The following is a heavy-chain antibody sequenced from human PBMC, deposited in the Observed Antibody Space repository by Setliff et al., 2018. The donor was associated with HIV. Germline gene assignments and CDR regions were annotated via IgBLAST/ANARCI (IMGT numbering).Heavy chain of an antibody. CDR2: INTEHGGA. CDR3: SRDVGVPGRGNALDY. Sequence: ASVKVSCKASGYTFSDYEIHWLRQAPGQGPEWLGWINTEHGGAYYAQQFQGRVTVTRDTSINTVYMEVSSLRSDDTAVYYCSRDVGVPGRGNALDYWGQGTQVTVSS. V-gene: IGHV1-2*02. J-gene: IGHJ4*02. CDR1: GYTFSDYE. D-gene: IGHD1-26*01.